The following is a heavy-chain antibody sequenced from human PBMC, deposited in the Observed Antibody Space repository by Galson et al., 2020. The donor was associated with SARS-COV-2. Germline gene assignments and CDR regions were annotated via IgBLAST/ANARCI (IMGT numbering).Heavy chain of an antibody. CDR3: ARCGSGSDCNNYYYGMGV. Sequence: GESLKISCKGSGYSFTSYWIGWVRQMPGKGLEWMGIIYPGDSDTRYSPSFQGQVTISADKSISTAYLQWSSLKASDTAMYYCARCGSGSDCNNYYYGMGVWGQGTTVTVSS. CDR2: IYPGDSDT. D-gene: IGHD3-10*01. V-gene: IGHV5-51*01. CDR1: GYSFTSYW. J-gene: IGHJ6*02.